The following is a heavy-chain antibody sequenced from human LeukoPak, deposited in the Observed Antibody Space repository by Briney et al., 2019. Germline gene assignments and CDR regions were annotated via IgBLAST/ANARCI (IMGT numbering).Heavy chain of an antibody. CDR3: ARGGRYCSGGSCYSAGWFDP. J-gene: IGHJ5*02. Sequence: PGGSLRLSCAASGFTFSSYSMNWVRQAPGKGLDWVSSISSSSSYIYYADSVKGRFTISRDNAKNSLYLQINSLRAEDTAVYYCARGGRYCSGGSCYSAGWFDPWGQGTLVTVSS. D-gene: IGHD2-15*01. CDR2: ISSSSSYI. CDR1: GFTFSSYS. V-gene: IGHV3-21*01.